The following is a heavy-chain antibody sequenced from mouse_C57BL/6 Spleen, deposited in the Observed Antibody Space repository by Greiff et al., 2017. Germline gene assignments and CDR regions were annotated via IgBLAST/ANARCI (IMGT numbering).Heavy chain of an antibody. D-gene: IGHD3-3*01. CDR2: IDPNSGGT. V-gene: IGHV1-72*01. Sequence: QVQLQQPGAELVKPGASVKLSCKASGYTFTSYWMPWVKQRPGRGLEWIGRIDPNSGGTKYNEQFKSKATLTGDKPTSTDYMQLSSLTSEDSAVYYCARWESGTDYAMDYWGQGTSVTVSA. J-gene: IGHJ4*01. CDR3: ARWESGTDYAMDY. CDR1: GYTFTSYW.